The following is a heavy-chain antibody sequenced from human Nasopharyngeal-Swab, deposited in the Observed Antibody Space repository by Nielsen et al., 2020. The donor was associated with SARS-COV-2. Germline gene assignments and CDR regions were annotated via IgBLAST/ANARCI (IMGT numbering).Heavy chain of an antibody. J-gene: IGHJ5*02. D-gene: IGHD3-10*01. CDR3: AKGGSWFGSWFDP. V-gene: IGHV3-7*03. CDR1: GFTFSDYW. CDR2: IKQDGGDQ. Sequence: GGSLRLSCVASGFTFSDYWMNWVRQSPGRGLEWVANIKQDGGDQRYVDSVKGRFTISRDNAKSSLFLQMNTLRADDTAMYYCAKGGSWFGSWFDPWGQGTLVTVSS.